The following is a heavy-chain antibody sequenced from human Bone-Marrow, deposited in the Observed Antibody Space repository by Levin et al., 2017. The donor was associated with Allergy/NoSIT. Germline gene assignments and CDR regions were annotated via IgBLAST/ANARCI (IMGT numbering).Heavy chain of an antibody. V-gene: IGHV3-74*01. CDR2: INADGTSG. Sequence: QPGGSLRLSCAASGFTFSSYWMHWVRQAPGKGLVWVARINADGTSGNLADSVRGRFTISRDNAKNILYLQMNSLRVDDTAVYYCVRAVGAPVWGQGTLVTVSS. CDR3: VRAVGAPV. CDR1: GFTFSSYW. D-gene: IGHD1-26*01. J-gene: IGHJ4*02.